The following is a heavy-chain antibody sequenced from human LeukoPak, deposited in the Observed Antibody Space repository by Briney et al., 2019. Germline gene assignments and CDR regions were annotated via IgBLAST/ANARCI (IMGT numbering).Heavy chain of an antibody. V-gene: IGHV3-73*01. CDR2: IRSKANSYAT. Sequence: GGYLRLSCAASGFTFSGSAMHWVRQASGKGLEWVGRIRSKANSYATAYAASVKGRFTISRDDSKNTASLQMNSLKTEDTAVYYCTRHAIIAAAGRLYYYGMDVWGKGTTVTVSS. D-gene: IGHD6-13*01. J-gene: IGHJ6*04. CDR3: TRHAIIAAAGRLYYYGMDV. CDR1: GFTFSGSA.